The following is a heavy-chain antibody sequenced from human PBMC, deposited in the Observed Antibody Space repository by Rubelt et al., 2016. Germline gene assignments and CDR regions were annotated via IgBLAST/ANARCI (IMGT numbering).Heavy chain of an antibody. Sequence: EVQLVESGGGLVQPGGSLRLSCAASGFTFTNFWIEWVRQAPGKGLEWVASITHDGNGQFYADSVRGRFTVSRANAKNSLSLQMDSLRVEDTAVYYCGCDAVSWGQGARVTVSS. CDR3: GCDAVS. V-gene: IGHV3-7*01. J-gene: IGHJ5*02. CDR2: ITHDGNGQ. CDR1: GFTFTNFW.